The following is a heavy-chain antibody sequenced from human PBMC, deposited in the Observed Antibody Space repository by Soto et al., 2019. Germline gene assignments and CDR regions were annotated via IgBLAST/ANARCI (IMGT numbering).Heavy chain of an antibody. V-gene: IGHV4-4*07. CDR1: GDSIRNYY. CDR2: IYSSGST. Sequence: SETLSLTCTVSGDSIRNYYWSWIRQPAGKGLEWIGRIYSSGSTDYNASLKSRVSMSVDRSKNQFFLKLTSVNAADTAVYYCVRDCSGGGCYSDYGMDVWGQGTTVT. CDR3: VRDCSGGGCYSDYGMDV. D-gene: IGHD2-15*01. J-gene: IGHJ6*02.